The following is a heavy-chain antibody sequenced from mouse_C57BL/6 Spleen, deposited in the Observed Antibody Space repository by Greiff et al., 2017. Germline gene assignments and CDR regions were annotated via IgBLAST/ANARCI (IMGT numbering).Heavy chain of an antibody. Sequence: DVQLVESGGGLVKPGGSLKLSCAASGFTFSDYGMHWVRQAPEKGLEWVAYISSGSSTLYYADTVKGRFTISRDNAKNTLFLQMTSLRSEDTAMYYCAKGFPYGSSYEYDAMDYWGQGTSVTVSS. CDR1: GFTFSDYG. V-gene: IGHV5-17*01. CDR3: AKGFPYGSSYEYDAMDY. CDR2: ISSGSSTL. J-gene: IGHJ4*01. D-gene: IGHD1-1*01.